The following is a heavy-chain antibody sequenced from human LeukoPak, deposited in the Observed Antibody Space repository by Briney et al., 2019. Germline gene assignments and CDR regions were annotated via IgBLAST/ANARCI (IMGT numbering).Heavy chain of an antibody. CDR1: GFTFSDYY. CDR3: AKASGPNYYYYGMDV. V-gene: IGHV3-11*01. CDR2: ISSSGSTI. D-gene: IGHD3-3*01. J-gene: IGHJ6*02. Sequence: GGSLRLSCAASGFTFSDYYMSWIRQAPGKGLEWVSYISSSGSTIYYADSVKGRFTISRDNAKNSLYLQMNSLRAEDTALYYCAKASGPNYYYYGMDVWGQGTTVTVSS.